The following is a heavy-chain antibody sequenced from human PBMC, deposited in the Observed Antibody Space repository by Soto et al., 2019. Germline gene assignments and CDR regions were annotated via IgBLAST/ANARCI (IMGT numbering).Heavy chain of an antibody. V-gene: IGHV1-18*01. Sequence: QVQLVQSGAEVKKPGASVKVSCKASGYTFTSYGISWVRQAPGQGLEGMGWISAYNGNTNYAQKLQGRVTMTTDISTSTAYMELRSLRSDDTAVYFCARDPPTIASAGREDYWGQGTLVTVSS. CDR1: GYTFTSYG. D-gene: IGHD6-13*01. J-gene: IGHJ4*02. CDR2: ISAYNGNT. CDR3: ARDPPTIASAGREDY.